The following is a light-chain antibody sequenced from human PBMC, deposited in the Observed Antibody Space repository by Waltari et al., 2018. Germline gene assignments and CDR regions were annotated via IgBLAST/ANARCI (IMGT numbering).Light chain of an antibody. J-gene: IGKJ4*01. Sequence: EIVLTQSPATLSLSPGERATLSCRSSQSVSSYLAWYQQKPGQAPSLLIYDASNRATGIPARFSCSGSGTDFTLTISSLEPEDFAVYYCQQRSNWPLTFGGGTKVEIK. CDR1: QSVSSY. CDR2: DAS. CDR3: QQRSNWPLT. V-gene: IGKV3-11*01.